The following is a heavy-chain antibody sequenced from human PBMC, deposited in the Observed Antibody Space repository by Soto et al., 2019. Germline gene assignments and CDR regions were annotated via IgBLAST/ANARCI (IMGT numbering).Heavy chain of an antibody. D-gene: IGHD5-12*01. V-gene: IGHV3-74*01. Sequence: GGSLRLSCAASGFTFSNAWMSWARQAPGKGLEWVGRINGDGSSTDYADSVKGRFTISRDNAKTTLYLQMNSLRAEDTAVYYCTRDAFRGYDTGGWFDPWGQGTLVTVSS. CDR2: INGDGSST. J-gene: IGHJ5*02. CDR1: GFTFSNAW. CDR3: TRDAFRGYDTGGWFDP.